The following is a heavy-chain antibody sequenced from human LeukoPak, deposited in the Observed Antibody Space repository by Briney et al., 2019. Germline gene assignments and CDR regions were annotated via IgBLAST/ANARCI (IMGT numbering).Heavy chain of an antibody. V-gene: IGHV1-46*01. CDR3: ARPGGGGVIVN. J-gene: IGHJ4*02. CDR1: GYTFTSYY. CDR2: INPSGGST. Sequence: ASVKVSCKASGYTFTSYYVHWVRQAPGQGLEWMGIINPSGGSTSYAQKFQGRVTMTRDTSTSTVYMELSSLRSEDTAVYYCARPGGGGVIVNWGQGTLVTVSS. D-gene: IGHD3-16*02.